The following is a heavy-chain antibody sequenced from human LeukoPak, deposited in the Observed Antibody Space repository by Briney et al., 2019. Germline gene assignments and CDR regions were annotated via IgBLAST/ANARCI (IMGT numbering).Heavy chain of an antibody. CDR1: GFTFRSFG. V-gene: IGHV3-23*01. CDR3: ARGLGAMDV. D-gene: IGHD3-10*01. Sequence: TGGSLRLSCAASGFTFRSFGVTWVRQPPGKGLEWVSGISGSGGSTYYADSVKGRFTISRDNSKNTLYLQMNSLRVEDTAVFYCARGLGAMDVWGKGTTVIVSS. CDR2: ISGSGGST. J-gene: IGHJ6*03.